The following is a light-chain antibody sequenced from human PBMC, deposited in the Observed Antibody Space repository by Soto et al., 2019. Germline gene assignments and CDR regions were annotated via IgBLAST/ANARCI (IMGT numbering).Light chain of an antibody. Sequence: EGVMTQSPATLSVPPGDRATLSCRASESVRSGLAWYQQKPGQAPRLLIYGGSIRAADVPDRFSGSGSGTEFTLTISTLQSEDFAVYYCQQYNDWPTITFGQGTRLEAK. CDR1: ESVRSG. CDR2: GGS. CDR3: QQYNDWPTIT. J-gene: IGKJ5*01. V-gene: IGKV3-15*01.